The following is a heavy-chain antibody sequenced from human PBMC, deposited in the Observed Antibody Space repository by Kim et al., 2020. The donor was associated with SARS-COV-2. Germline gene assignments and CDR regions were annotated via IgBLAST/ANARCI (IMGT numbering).Heavy chain of an antibody. V-gene: IGHV3-66*01. CDR3: ARDLYCSSTSCPPSFDY. J-gene: IGHJ4*02. Sequence: VKGRFNISRDNYKNTLYRQRNSLRAEDTAVYYCARDLYCSSTSCPPSFDYWGQGTLVTVSS. D-gene: IGHD2-2*01.